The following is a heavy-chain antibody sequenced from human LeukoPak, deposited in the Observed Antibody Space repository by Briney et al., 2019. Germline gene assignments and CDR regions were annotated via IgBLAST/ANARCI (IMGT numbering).Heavy chain of an antibody. J-gene: IGHJ4*02. V-gene: IGHV1-69*13. CDR1: GGTFSSYA. CDR2: IIPIFGTA. CDR3: ARFPLVGRDYYDSSGYAPGPFDY. Sequence: SVKVSCKAFGGTFSSYAISWVRQAPGQGLEWMGGIIPIFGTANYAQKFQGRVTITADESTSTAYMELSSLRSEDTAVYYCARFPLVGRDYYDSSGYAPGPFDYWGQGTLVTVSS. D-gene: IGHD3-22*01.